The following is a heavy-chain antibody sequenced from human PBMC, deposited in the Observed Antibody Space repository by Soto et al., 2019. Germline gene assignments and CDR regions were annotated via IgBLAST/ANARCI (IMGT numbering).Heavy chain of an antibody. Sequence: QVQLQQWGAGLLKPSETLSLTCAVYGGSFSGYYWTWIRQPPGTGLEWMGEINHSGSTNYNPSLKRRVTISVDASKTQFPLTLTSVTAADAAVYYCARDKITGLFDYWGQGTLVTVSS. CDR2: INHSGST. V-gene: IGHV4-34*01. CDR3: ARDKITGLFDY. CDR1: GGSFSGYY. J-gene: IGHJ4*02. D-gene: IGHD2-8*02.